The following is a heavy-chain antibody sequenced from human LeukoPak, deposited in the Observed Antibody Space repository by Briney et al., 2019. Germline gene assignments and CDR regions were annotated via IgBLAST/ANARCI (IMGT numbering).Heavy chain of an antibody. J-gene: IGHJ4*02. D-gene: IGHD2-2*02. CDR1: SGSISSYY. CDR2: IYTSGST. V-gene: IGHV4-4*07. CDR3: ARVYCSSTSCYTILYYFDY. Sequence: PSETLFLTCTVSSGSISSYYWSWIRQPAGKGLEWIGRIYTSGSTNYNPSLKSRVTMSVDTSKNQFSLKLSSVTAADTAVYYCARVYCSSTSCYTILYYFDYWGQGTLVTVSS.